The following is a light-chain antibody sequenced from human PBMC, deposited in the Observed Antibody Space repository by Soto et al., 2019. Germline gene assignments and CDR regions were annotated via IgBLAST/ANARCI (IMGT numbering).Light chain of an antibody. CDR1: QSISSH. CDR3: QQRPNWPLT. Sequence: EIVLTQSPATLSLSPGERATLSCRASQSISSHLVWYQQKPGQAPRLLMYDASNRATGIPARFSGSGSGTDFTLIISSLEPEDFAVYYCQQRPNWPLTFGGGTKVEIK. CDR2: DAS. V-gene: IGKV3-11*01. J-gene: IGKJ4*01.